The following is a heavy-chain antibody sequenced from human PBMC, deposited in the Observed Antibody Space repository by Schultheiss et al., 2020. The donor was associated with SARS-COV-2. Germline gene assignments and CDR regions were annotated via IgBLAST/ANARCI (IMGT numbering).Heavy chain of an antibody. CDR2: IFWDDDK. CDR1: GFSLSTSGVS. Sequence: SGPTLVKPTQTLTLTCTFSGFSLSTSGVSVGWIRQPPGKALEWLALIFWDDDKRYSPSLKSRLTITKDTSKNQVVLTMTNMDPVDTATYYCTRMVVAGTGAFFEYWGQGTLVTVSS. V-gene: IGHV2-5*02. CDR3: TRMVVAGTGAFFEY. D-gene: IGHD6-19*01. J-gene: IGHJ4*02.